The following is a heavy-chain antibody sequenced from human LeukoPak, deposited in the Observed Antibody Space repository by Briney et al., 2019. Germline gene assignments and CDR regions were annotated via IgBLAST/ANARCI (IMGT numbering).Heavy chain of an antibody. CDR2: IYYSGST. Sequence: SETLSLTCTVSGGSISSYYWSWIRQPPGKGLEWIGYIYYSGSTNYNPSLKSRVTISVDTSKNQFSLKLSSVTAADTAVYYCARLSGYSYGFPNWFDPWGQGTLVTVSS. V-gene: IGHV4-59*08. D-gene: IGHD5-18*01. CDR1: GGSISSYY. CDR3: ARLSGYSYGFPNWFDP. J-gene: IGHJ5*02.